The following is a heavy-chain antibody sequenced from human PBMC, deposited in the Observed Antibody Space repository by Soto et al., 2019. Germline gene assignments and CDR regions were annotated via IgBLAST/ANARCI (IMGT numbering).Heavy chain of an antibody. V-gene: IGHV1-69*13. CDR2: IIPIIGTP. D-gene: IGHD3-10*01. CDR1: CGTFINNV. CDR3: ARDLEFRDGNISHLDY. Sequence: SEEVSFKASCGTFINNVFNWVRQAPGQGLEWMGGIIPIIGTPNYAQNFQGRVTITADASTNTVYLEVSSLRSQDTAVYYCARDLEFRDGNISHLDYWGQGTLVTVSS. J-gene: IGHJ4*02.